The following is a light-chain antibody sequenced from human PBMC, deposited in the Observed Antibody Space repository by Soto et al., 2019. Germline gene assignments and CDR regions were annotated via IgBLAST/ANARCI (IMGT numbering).Light chain of an antibody. V-gene: IGLV2-8*01. CDR2: EVT. J-gene: IGLJ3*02. CDR3: GSHAGNSNLV. CDR1: STDVGAYNY. Sequence: QSALTQPPSASGSPGQSVTISCTGTSTDVGAYNYVSWYQQHPGKAPKLMIYEVTERPSGVPDRFSGSKSGNTASLTVSGLQTEDEADYYCGSHAGNSNLVFGGGTKVTVL.